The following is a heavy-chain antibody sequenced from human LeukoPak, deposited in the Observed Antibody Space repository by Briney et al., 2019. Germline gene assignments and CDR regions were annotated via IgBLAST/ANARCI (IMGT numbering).Heavy chain of an antibody. CDR2: ISAYNGNT. Sequence: ASVTVSCKASGYTFTSYVISWVRQAPGQGLEWMGWISAYNGNTNYAQKLQGRVTMTTDTSTSTAYMELRSLRSDDTAVYYCAREGYCSSTSCYGREPDYWGQGTLVTVSS. V-gene: IGHV1-18*01. CDR1: GYTFTSYV. J-gene: IGHJ4*02. D-gene: IGHD2-2*01. CDR3: AREGYCSSTSCYGREPDY.